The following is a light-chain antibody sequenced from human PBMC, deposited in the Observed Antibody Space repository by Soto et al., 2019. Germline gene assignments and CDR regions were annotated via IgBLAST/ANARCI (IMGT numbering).Light chain of an antibody. V-gene: IGKV3-20*01. CDR2: DTS. CDR1: QTISSSY. CDR3: QQYNNWPPIT. Sequence: EIVLTQSPGTLSLSPGERVTLSCRASQTISSSYLAWSQQKPGQAPRLLIYDTSSRAPGIPDRFSGSGSGTEFTLTISSLQSEDFAVYYCQQYNNWPPITFGQGTRLEIK. J-gene: IGKJ5*01.